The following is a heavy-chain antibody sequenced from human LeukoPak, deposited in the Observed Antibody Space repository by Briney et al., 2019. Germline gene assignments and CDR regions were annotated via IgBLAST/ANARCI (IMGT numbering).Heavy chain of an antibody. V-gene: IGHV1-8*01. J-gene: IGHJ4*02. CDR2: MNPSSGNT. Sequence: ASVKVSCMASGYTFNNYDINWVRQATGPGLEWMAWMNPSSGNTGYAQKFHGRITLTRNTSISTAYMELSSLAAADTAVYYCARGEKTKQPLVYWGQGTLVTVSS. CDR3: ARGEKTKQPLVY. D-gene: IGHD2-8*02. CDR1: GYTFNNYD.